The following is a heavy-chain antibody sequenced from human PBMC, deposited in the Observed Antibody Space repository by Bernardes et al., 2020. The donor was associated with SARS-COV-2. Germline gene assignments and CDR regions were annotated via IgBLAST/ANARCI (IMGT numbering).Heavy chain of an antibody. D-gene: IGHD3-10*01. V-gene: IGHV4-61*01. CDR2: VHFTGNT. CDR1: GDSVTTGCYY. J-gene: IGHJ5*02. Sequence: SETLSLTCMVSGDSVTTGCYYWSWIRQSPGKGLEWLVCVHFTGNTKYNPSRKIRVTISVDTSKNLLSLNLTSVTAADTAVYYCARGGRAPAMVGGVINWLDPRGQGTLVTVSS. CDR3: ARGGRAPAMVGGVINWLDP.